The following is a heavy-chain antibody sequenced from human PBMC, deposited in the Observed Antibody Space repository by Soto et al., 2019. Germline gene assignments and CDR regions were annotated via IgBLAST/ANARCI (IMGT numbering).Heavy chain of an antibody. V-gene: IGHV4-59*08. J-gene: IGHJ6*02. CDR1: SGPSRSHN. D-gene: IGHD5-12*01. Sequence: QVQVQQSGPGLVKPSETLSLTCTVSSGPSRSHNWGWIRQPPGRGLEWIGYVYYTGDTSYNPSLKSRVPISADTSTNHISLTLRSVTAADPAVYYWVRQGIDYLHGLVDVWGQGTTVSVSS. CDR2: VYYTGDT. CDR3: VRQGIDYLHGLVDV.